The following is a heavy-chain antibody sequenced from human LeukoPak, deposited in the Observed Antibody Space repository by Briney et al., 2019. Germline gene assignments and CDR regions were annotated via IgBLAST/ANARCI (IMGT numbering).Heavy chain of an antibody. CDR1: GGSISSYY. V-gene: IGHV4-59*08. J-gene: IGHJ3*02. CDR2: IYYSGST. CDR3: ARQGLHDAFDI. Sequence: SETLSLTCTASGGSISSYYWSWIRQPPGKGLEWIGYIYYSGSTNYNPSLKSRVTIDTSKNQFSLKLSSVTAADTAVYYCARQGLHDAFDIWGQGTMVTVSS.